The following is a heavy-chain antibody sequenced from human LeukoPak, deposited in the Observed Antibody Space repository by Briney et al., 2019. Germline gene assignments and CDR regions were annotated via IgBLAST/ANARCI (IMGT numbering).Heavy chain of an antibody. V-gene: IGHV4-34*01. D-gene: IGHD3-3*01. J-gene: IGHJ4*02. CDR3: ARCSADDFWSGYQSSGPYYFDY. CDR2: INHSGST. CDR1: GGSISSYY. Sequence: SETLSLTCTVSGGSISSYYWSWIRQPPGKGLEWIGEINHSGSTNYNPSLKSRVTISVDTSKNQFSLKLSSVTAADTAVYYCARCSADDFWSGYQSSGPYYFDYWGQGTLVTVSS.